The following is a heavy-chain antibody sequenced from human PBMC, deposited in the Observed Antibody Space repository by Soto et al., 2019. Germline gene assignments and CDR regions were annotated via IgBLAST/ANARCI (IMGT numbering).Heavy chain of an antibody. Sequence: PGGSLRLSCAASGFTFSTYAMSWVRQAPGKGLEWVSTISGSGETTYYSDSVKGRFTISRDNSKNTLYLQMNRLRAEDTAPFYCAKSSTSWYASYFAHWGQGT. CDR3: AKSSTSWYASYFAH. CDR2: ISGSGETT. V-gene: IGHV3-23*01. D-gene: IGHD6-13*01. CDR1: GFTFSTYA. J-gene: IGHJ4*02.